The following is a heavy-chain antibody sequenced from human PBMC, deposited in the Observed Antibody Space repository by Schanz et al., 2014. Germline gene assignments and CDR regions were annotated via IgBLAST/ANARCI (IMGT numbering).Heavy chain of an antibody. J-gene: IGHJ3*01. D-gene: IGHD5-12*01. Sequence: EVQVLESGGGLVQPGGSLRLSCAASGFTFSNYAMSWVRQAPGKGMEWLSTISSNGATTYYAESLKGRFTISRDNSKNTVSLQMNSLRAEDTALYFCARDEGRDGYNLAFDVWGQGTLVTVSS. CDR3: ARDEGRDGYNLAFDV. CDR1: GFTFSNYA. CDR2: ISSNGATT. V-gene: IGHV3-23*01.